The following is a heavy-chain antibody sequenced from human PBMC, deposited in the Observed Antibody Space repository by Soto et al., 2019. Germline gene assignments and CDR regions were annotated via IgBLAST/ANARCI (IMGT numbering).Heavy chain of an antibody. CDR1: GYTFTSYY. V-gene: IGHV1-46*01. D-gene: IGHD2-15*01. J-gene: IGHJ6*02. CDR3: ARDLVVAAQDYYYYGMDV. Sequence: ASVKVSCKASGYTFTSYYMHWVRQAPGQGLEWMGIINPSGGSTSHAQKFQGRVTMTRDTSTSTVYMELSSLRSEDTVVYYCARDLVVAAQDYYYYGMDVWGQGTTVTVSS. CDR2: INPSGGST.